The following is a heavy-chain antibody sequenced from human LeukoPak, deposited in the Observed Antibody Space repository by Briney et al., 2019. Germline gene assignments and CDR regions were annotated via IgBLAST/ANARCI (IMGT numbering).Heavy chain of an antibody. D-gene: IGHD3-22*01. V-gene: IGHV4-31*03. CDR1: GGSISRDGYY. Sequence: PSQTLPLTCTFSGGSISRDGYYWSWIRQHPGKGLEWIGYIYYSGSTYYNPSLKRRVTISVDTSKNQFSLKLSSVTAADTAVYYCATTTPGRDYYDSSGYYYYWGQGTLVTVSS. CDR3: ATTTPGRDYYDSSGYYYY. CDR2: IYYSGST. J-gene: IGHJ4*02.